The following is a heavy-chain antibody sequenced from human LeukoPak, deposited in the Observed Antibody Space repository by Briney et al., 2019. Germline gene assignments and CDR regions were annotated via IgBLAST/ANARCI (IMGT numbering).Heavy chain of an antibody. V-gene: IGHV3-30*18. Sequence: GGSLRLSCAASGFTFSSYGMHWVRQAPGKGLEWVAVISYDGSNKYYADSVKGRFTISRDNSKNTLYLQMNSLRAEDTAVIYCAKGLYRSSSWSPEGYYYGMDVWGQGTTVTVSS. CDR1: GFTFSSYG. CDR2: ISYDGSNK. J-gene: IGHJ6*02. CDR3: AKGLYRSSSWSPEGYYYGMDV. D-gene: IGHD6-13*01.